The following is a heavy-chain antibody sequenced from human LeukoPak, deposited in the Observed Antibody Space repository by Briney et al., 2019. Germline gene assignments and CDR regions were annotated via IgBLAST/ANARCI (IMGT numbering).Heavy chain of an antibody. V-gene: IGHV3-23*01. Sequence: GGSLRLSCAASGFTFSSYGMHWVRQAPGKGVEWVSSVSGSGGFTYYPDSVKGRFTISRDNSKNTLFLQMNSLRAEDTAVYYCAKALNYDSSGPFDYWGQGTLVTVSS. CDR2: VSGSGGFT. CDR1: GFTFSSYG. D-gene: IGHD3-22*01. CDR3: AKALNYDSSGPFDY. J-gene: IGHJ4*02.